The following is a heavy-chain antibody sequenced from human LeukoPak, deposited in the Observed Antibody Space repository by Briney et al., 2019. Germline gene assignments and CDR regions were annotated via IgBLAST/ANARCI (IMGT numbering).Heavy chain of an antibody. CDR1: GYTFTGYY. V-gene: IGHV1-2*02. J-gene: IGHJ5*02. CDR3: ARNMVRGVIRFDP. D-gene: IGHD3-10*01. CDR2: INPNSGGT. Sequence: ASLKVSCKASGYTFTGYYMHSVRQAPGQGLEWMGWINPNSGGTNYAQKFQGRVTMTRDTSISTAYMELSRLRSHDTAVYYCARNMVRGVIRFDPWGQGTLVTVSS.